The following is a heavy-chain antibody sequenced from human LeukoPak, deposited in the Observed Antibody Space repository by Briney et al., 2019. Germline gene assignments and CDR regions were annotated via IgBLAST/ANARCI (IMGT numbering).Heavy chain of an antibody. CDR3: PSRWEVLH. D-gene: IGHD1-26*01. CDR1: GFTPSSYW. V-gene: IGHV3-74*01. Sequence: GGSLRLFCAASGFTPSSYWMHWVRQAPGKGLVWVSRINSDGSSTDYVDSVKGRFTISRGSARNTVYLQMNSLRAEDTAVYYCPSRWEVLHWGQGTLVTVSS. J-gene: IGHJ4*02. CDR2: INSDGSST.